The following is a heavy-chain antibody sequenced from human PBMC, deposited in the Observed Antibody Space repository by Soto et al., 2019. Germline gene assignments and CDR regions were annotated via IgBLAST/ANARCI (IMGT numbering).Heavy chain of an antibody. CDR1: GLTFTSYA. V-gene: IGHV3-23*01. Sequence: EVQLLESGGGLVPPGGSLRLSCAASGLTFTSYAMSWVRQAPGKGREWVSLISGSGGSTYYADSVKGRFTISRGDSKNAVYLQMDSLRAEDTAVYYCAKQRGYSSGWYGAFDIWGQGTMGTVSS. D-gene: IGHD6-19*01. CDR3: AKQRGYSSGWYGAFDI. CDR2: ISGSGGST. J-gene: IGHJ3*02.